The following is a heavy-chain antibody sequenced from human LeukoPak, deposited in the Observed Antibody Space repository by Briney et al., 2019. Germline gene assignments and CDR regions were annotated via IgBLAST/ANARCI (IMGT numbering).Heavy chain of an antibody. V-gene: IGHV4-34*01. Sequence: PSETLSLTCVVNGESFNGYYWTWIRQSPGKGLEWIGEINIIGHINYNPSLKSRVTISPDTSQKQFSLKLSSVTAADTAVYYCARGEGNDYVWGSFYYYLDVWGKGTTVTVSS. D-gene: IGHD3-16*01. CDR1: GESFNGYY. J-gene: IGHJ6*03. CDR3: ARGEGNDYVWGSFYYYLDV. CDR2: INIIGHI.